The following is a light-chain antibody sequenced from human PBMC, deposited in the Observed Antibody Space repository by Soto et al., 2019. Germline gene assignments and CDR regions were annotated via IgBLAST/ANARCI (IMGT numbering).Light chain of an antibody. Sequence: QSALTQPASVSGSPGQSITISCTGTSSDVGGYNYVSWYQHHPGKAPKLMIYEVSNRPSGVSNRFSGSKSGNTASLTISGLQAEDEADYYCSSYTSNTTPWVFGGGTKSPS. CDR3: SSYTSNTTPWV. CDR2: EVS. V-gene: IGLV2-14*01. J-gene: IGLJ3*02. CDR1: SSDVGGYNY.